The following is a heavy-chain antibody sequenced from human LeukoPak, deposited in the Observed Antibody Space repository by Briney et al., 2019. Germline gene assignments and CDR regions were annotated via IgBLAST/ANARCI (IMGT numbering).Heavy chain of an antibody. CDR2: IYYSGST. Sequence: SETLSLTCTVSGGSISSGDYYWSWIRQPPGKGLEWIGYIYYSGSTYYNPSLKSRVTISVDTSKNQFSLKLSSVIAADTAVYYCASYPRELERRRGDYWGQGTLVTVSS. CDR1: GGSISSGDYY. D-gene: IGHD1-1*01. CDR3: ASYPRELERRRGDY. J-gene: IGHJ4*02. V-gene: IGHV4-30-4*08.